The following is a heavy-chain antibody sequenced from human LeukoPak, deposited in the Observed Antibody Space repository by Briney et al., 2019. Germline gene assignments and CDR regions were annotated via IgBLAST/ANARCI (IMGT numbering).Heavy chain of an antibody. CDR3: ARDRGGRVVVTATYFDS. J-gene: IGHJ4*02. D-gene: IGHD2-21*02. CDR1: GFIFSSYT. CDR2: INSGSNYI. Sequence: GGSLRLSCAASGFIFSSYTINWVRQPPGKGLEWVASINSGSNYIFYADSVKGRFTISRDNGKNSLSLQMNSLRAEDTAVYYCARDRGGRVVVTATYFDSWGQGTLVTVSS. V-gene: IGHV3-21*01.